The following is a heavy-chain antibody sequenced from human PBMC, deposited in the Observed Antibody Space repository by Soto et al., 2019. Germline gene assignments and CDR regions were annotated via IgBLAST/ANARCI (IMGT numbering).Heavy chain of an antibody. CDR2: ISGGGDGT. CDR1: GFTFSDYA. J-gene: IGHJ4*02. Sequence: GGSLRLSCAASGFTFSDYAMSWVRRAPGTGLEWVSTISGGGDGTYYSDSVKGRFTISRDNSKNTLYLQINSLRADDTAVFHCARGGYSRGWSFDYWGQGTLVTVSS. V-gene: IGHV3-23*01. CDR3: ARGGYSRGWSFDY. D-gene: IGHD6-19*01.